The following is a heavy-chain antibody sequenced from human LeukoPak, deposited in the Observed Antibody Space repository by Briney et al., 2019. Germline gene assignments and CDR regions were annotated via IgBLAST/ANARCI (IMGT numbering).Heavy chain of an antibody. CDR2: ISYDGSNK. Sequence: PGGSLRLSCAASGFTFSSYAMHWVRQAPGKGLEWVVVISYDGSNKYYADSVKGRFTISRDNSKNTLYLQMNSLRVEDTAVYLCARSDGASHYYDMEVWGQGTSVTVSS. V-gene: IGHV3-30-3*01. J-gene: IGHJ6*02. D-gene: IGHD4/OR15-4a*01. CDR3: ARSDGASHYYDMEV. CDR1: GFTFSSYA.